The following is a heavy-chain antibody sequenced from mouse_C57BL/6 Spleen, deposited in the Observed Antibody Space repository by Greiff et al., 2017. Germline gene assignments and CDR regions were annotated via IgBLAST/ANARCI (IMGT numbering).Heavy chain of an antibody. CDR1: GYTFTSYW. CDR2: IDPSDSYT. Sequence: VQLQQPGAELVRPGTSVKLSCKASGYTFTSYWMHWVTPRPGQGLEWIGVIDPSDSYTNYNQKFKGKATLTVDTSSSTAYMQLSSLTAEDAAVYYCARGSGSSPCDYWGQGTTLTVSS. J-gene: IGHJ2*01. V-gene: IGHV1-59*01. D-gene: IGHD1-1*01. CDR3: ARGSGSSPCDY.